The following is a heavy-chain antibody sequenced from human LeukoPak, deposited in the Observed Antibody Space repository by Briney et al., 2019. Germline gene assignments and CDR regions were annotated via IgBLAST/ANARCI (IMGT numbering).Heavy chain of an antibody. V-gene: IGHV3-21*01. J-gene: IGHJ6*04. CDR3: AELGITMIGGV. D-gene: IGHD3-10*02. Sequence: GGSLRLSCAASGFTLTSYSMNWVRQAPGKGLEWVSSITSSSTSMYYADSVKGRFTISRDNAKNSLYLQMNSLRAEDTAVYYCAELGITMIGGVWGKGTTVTISS. CDR2: ITSSSTSM. CDR1: GFTLTSYS.